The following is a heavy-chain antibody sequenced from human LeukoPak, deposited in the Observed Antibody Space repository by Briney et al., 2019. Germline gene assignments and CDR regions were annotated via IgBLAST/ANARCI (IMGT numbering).Heavy chain of an antibody. CDR3: AIDSYDSSVGYYYMDV. V-gene: IGHV1-2*06. CDR1: GYTFTGYY. CDR2: INPNSGGT. Sequence: GASVKVSCKASGYTFTGYYMHWVRQAPGQGLEWMGRINPNSGGTNYAQKFQGRVTMTRDTSISTAYMGLSRLRSDDTAVYYCAIDSYDSSVGYYYMDVWGKGTTVTVSS. J-gene: IGHJ6*03. D-gene: IGHD3-22*01.